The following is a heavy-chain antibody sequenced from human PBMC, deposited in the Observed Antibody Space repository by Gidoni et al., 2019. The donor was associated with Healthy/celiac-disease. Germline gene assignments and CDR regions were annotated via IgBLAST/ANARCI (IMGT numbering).Heavy chain of an antibody. V-gene: IGHV3-23*01. CDR2: ISGSGGST. D-gene: IGHD4-17*01. J-gene: IGHJ4*02. CDR3: ARYYGDLYYFDY. CDR1: GCTFSTCA. Sequence: EVQLLESGGGLVQPGGSLRLSCAASGCTFSTCAMRWVRQAPGKGLEWFSAISGSGGSTYYADSVKGRFTISRDNSKNTLYLQMNSLRAEDTAVYYCARYYGDLYYFDYWGQGTLVTVSS.